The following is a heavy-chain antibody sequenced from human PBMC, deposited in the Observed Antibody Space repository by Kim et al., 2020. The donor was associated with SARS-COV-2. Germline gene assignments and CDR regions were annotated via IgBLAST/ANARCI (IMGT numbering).Heavy chain of an antibody. V-gene: IGHV1-69*13. D-gene: IGHD1-26*01. CDR3: ANQVGATTDYGMDV. Sequence: SVKVSCKASGGTFSSYAISWVRQAPGQGLEWMGGIIPIFGTANYAQKFQGRVTITADESTSTAYMELSSLRSEDTAVYYCANQVGATTDYGMDVWGQGTTVTVSS. CDR1: GGTFSSYA. CDR2: IIPIFGTA. J-gene: IGHJ6*02.